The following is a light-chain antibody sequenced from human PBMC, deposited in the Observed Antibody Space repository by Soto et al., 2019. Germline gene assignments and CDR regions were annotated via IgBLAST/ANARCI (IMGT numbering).Light chain of an antibody. J-gene: IGKJ3*01. CDR1: QSVSSSY. Sequence: EIVLTQSPGTLSLSPGERGILSCRASQSVSSSYLAWYQQKPGQAPRLLIYGASNRASGIPDRFSGSGSGTDFTLTISRLEPEDFAVYYCQQYGGSPLFTFGPGTTLDIK. CDR2: GAS. V-gene: IGKV3-20*01. CDR3: QQYGGSPLFT.